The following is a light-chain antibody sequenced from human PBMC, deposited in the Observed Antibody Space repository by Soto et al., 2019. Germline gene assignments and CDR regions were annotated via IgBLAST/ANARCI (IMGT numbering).Light chain of an antibody. Sequence: DIQMTQSPPSLSASVGGRVTITCRASQDIRNFVAWYQQKPGKAPKLLIYAASTLQSGVPSRFSGSGSGTDFTLTINSLQPEDVATYSCQKYRSVPVFGPGTKVEIK. CDR1: QDIRNF. J-gene: IGKJ3*01. V-gene: IGKV1-27*01. CDR2: AAS. CDR3: QKYRSVPV.